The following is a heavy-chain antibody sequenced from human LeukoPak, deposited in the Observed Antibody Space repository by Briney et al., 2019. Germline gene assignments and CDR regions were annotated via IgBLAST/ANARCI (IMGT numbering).Heavy chain of an antibody. V-gene: IGHV4-39*07. D-gene: IGHD2-15*01. J-gene: IGHJ5*02. CDR1: GGSISSSSYY. Sequence: SETLSLTCTVSGGSISSSSYYWGWIRQPPGKGLEWIGSISYSGSTYYNPSLKSRVTISVDTSKNQFSLKLSSVTAADTAVYYCYCSGGSCLTRWFDPWGQGTLVTVSS. CDR2: ISYSGST. CDR3: YCSGGSCLTRWFDP.